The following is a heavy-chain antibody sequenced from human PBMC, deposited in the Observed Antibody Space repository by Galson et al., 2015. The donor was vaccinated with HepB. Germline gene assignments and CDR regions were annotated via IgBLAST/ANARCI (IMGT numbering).Heavy chain of an antibody. J-gene: IGHJ6*02. CDR2: ITSGSGTI. CDR3: ARRVAALGYGLDV. Sequence: SLRLSCAASGFTFSSYSMNWVRQAPGKGLEWVSHITSGSGTIYYADSVKGRFTISRDNAKNSLYLQMNSLRAEDTAMYYCARRVAALGYGLDVWGQGTTVTVSS. CDR1: GFTFSSYS. V-gene: IGHV3-48*01. D-gene: IGHD2-15*01.